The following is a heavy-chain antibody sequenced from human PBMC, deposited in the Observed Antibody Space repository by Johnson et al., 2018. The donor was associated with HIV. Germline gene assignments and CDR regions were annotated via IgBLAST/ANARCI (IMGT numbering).Heavy chain of an antibody. V-gene: IGHV3-53*05. D-gene: IGHD6-19*01. CDR2: IYSGGST. CDR3: ARDRPSGWPDAFDI. Sequence: YMSWVRQAPGKGLEWVSVIYSGGSTYYADSVKGRFTISRDNSKNTLYLQMNSLRPEDTAVYYCARDRPSGWPDAFDIWGQGTMVTVSS. J-gene: IGHJ3*02. CDR1: Y.